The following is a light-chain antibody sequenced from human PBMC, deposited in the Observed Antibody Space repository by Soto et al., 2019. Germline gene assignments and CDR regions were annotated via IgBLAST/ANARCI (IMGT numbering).Light chain of an antibody. CDR3: SSYTSISPVV. J-gene: IGLJ2*01. CDR2: EVS. CDR1: SSDVGGYNY. V-gene: IGLV2-14*01. Sequence: QSVLTQPASVSGSPGQSITISCTGTSSDVGGYNYVSWYQQHPGKAPKLMIYEVSNRPSGVSNRFSGSKSGNTASLTISGLQAEDEADYYCSSYTSISPVVFGGGTQLTVL.